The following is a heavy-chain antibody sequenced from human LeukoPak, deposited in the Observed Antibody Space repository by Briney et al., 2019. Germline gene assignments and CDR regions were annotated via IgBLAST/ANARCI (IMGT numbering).Heavy chain of an antibody. D-gene: IGHD3-22*01. CDR2: INHSGST. V-gene: IGHV4-34*01. CDR3: ARERYYYDSSGREPVWFDP. J-gene: IGHJ5*02. Sequence: SETLSLTCAVYGGSFSGYYWSWIRQPPGKGLEWIGEINHSGSTNYNPSLKSRVTMSVDTSKNQFSLKLSSVTAADTAVYYCARERYYYDSSGREPVWFDPWGQGTLVTVSS. CDR1: GGSFSGYY.